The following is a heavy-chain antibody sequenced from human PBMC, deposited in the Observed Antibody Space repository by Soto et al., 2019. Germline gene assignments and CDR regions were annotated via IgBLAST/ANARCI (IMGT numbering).Heavy chain of an antibody. D-gene: IGHD4-17*01. CDR3: ARGRYGDY. CDR2: ISAHNGKT. V-gene: IGHV1-18*01. J-gene: IGHJ4*02. Sequence: GPGVKKPGASVKVSCKGSGYIVTSYCIAWVRQAPGQGLEWMGWISAHNGKTEYAQKFQGRVTVTRDTSTSTAYLELRSLRSDDTALYYCARGRYGDYWGQGALVTVSS. CDR1: GYIVTSYC.